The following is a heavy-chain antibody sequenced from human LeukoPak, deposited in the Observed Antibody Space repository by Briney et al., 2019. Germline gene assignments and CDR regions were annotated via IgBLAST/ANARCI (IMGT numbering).Heavy chain of an antibody. D-gene: IGHD2-15*01. Sequence: GGSLRLSCAASGFTFSSYGMHWVRQAPGKGLEWVAVIWYDGSDKYYADSVKGRFTISRDNSKNTLYLQMNSLRAEDTAVYYCAKDRHWDATDYWGQGTLVTVSS. V-gene: IGHV3-33*06. CDR2: IWYDGSDK. CDR3: AKDRHWDATDY. CDR1: GFTFSSYG. J-gene: IGHJ4*02.